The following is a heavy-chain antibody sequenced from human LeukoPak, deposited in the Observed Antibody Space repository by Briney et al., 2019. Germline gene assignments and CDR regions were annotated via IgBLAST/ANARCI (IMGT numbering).Heavy chain of an antibody. CDR2: ISDSGRYI. CDR3: ARRAGDYSHPYDY. V-gene: IGHV3-21*04. CDR1: GFTFSSYS. D-gene: IGHD3-22*01. Sequence: GGSLRLSCEASGFTFSSYSMNWVRQAPGKGLEWISSISDSGRYIYYADSVKGRFTISRDNSKNTLYLQMNSLRAEDTAVYYCARRAGDYSHPYDYWGQGILVTVSS. J-gene: IGHJ4*02.